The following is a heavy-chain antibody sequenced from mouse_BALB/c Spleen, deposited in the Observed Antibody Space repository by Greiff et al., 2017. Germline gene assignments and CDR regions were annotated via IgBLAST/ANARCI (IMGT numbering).Heavy chain of an antibody. CDR3: ARRRRGMDY. J-gene: IGHJ4*01. CDR2: ISYSGST. Sequence: EVQRVESGPGLVKPSQSLSLTCTVTGYSITSDYAWNWIRQFPGNKLEWMGYISYSGSTSYNPSLKSRISITRDTSKNQFFLQLNSVTTEDTATYYCARRRRGMDYWGQGTSVTVSS. CDR1: GYSITSDYA. V-gene: IGHV3-2*02.